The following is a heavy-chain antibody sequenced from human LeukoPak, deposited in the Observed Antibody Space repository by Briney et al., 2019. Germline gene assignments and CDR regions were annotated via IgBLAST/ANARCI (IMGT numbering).Heavy chain of an antibody. V-gene: IGHV4-34*01. CDR3: AVQLWSPYFGY. CDR2: INHSGST. J-gene: IGHJ4*02. CDR1: GGSFSGYY. Sequence: SETLSLTCAVYGGSFSGYYWSWIRQPPGKGLEWIGEINHSGSTNYNPSLKSRVTISVDTSKNQFSLKLSSVTAADTAVYYCAVQLWSPYFGYWGQGTLVTVSS. D-gene: IGHD5-18*01.